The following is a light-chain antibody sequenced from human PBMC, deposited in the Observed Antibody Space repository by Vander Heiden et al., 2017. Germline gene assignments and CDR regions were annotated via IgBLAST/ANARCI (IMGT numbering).Light chain of an antibody. V-gene: IGLV6-57*01. Sequence: NFMLTQPHSVSESPGKTVTISCTRSSGSIASNYVQWYQQHPDSSPTTVIYENNQRPAGVPDRFSGSIDSSSNSASLTSAGLKTEDDADYYCQSYDTNNHVVFGGGTKLTVL. CDR3: QSYDTNNHVV. J-gene: IGLJ2*01. CDR2: ENN. CDR1: SGSIASNY.